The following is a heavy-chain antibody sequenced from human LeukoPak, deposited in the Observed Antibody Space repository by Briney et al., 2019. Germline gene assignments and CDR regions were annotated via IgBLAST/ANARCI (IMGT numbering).Heavy chain of an antibody. Sequence: SLRLSCSASGFTFSSYAMHWVRQAPGKGLEYVSAISSNGGSTYYANSVKGRFTISRDNSKNTLYLQMGSLRAEDMAVYYCARLRVGAFDIWGQGTMVTVSS. D-gene: IGHD1-26*01. J-gene: IGHJ3*02. CDR3: ARLRVGAFDI. CDR2: ISSNGGST. V-gene: IGHV3-64*01. CDR1: GFTFSSYA.